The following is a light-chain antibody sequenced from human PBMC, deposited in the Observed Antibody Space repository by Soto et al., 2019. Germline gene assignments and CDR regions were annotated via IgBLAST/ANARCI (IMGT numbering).Light chain of an antibody. CDR3: CSYTLTYV. CDR1: SSDVGGYNY. CDR2: EVS. Sequence: QSALTQPASVSGSPGQSITISCTGTSSDVGGYNYVSWYQHHPGKAPKFIIYEVSYRPSGVSNRFSGAKSGNTASLTISGLQAEDEADYHCCSYTLTYVFGTGTKLTVL. J-gene: IGLJ1*01. V-gene: IGLV2-14*01.